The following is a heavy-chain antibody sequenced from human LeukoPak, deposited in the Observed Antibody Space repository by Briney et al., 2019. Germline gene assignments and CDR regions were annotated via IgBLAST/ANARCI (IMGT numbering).Heavy chain of an antibody. J-gene: IGHJ1*01. D-gene: IGHD2-8*01. CDR1: GGTFSSYA. Sequence: SVKVSRKASGGTFSSYAISWVRQAPGQGLEWMGRIIPIFGTANYAQKFQGRVTITTDESTSTAYMELSSLRSEDTAVYYCARCMLCGLDFQHWGQGTLVTVSS. CDR2: IIPIFGTA. CDR3: ARCMLCGLDFQH. V-gene: IGHV1-69*05.